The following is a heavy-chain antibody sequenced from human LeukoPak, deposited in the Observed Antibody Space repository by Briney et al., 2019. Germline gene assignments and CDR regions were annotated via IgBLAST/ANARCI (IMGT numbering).Heavy chain of an antibody. V-gene: IGHV3-23*01. CDR1: GFTFSGYA. CDR3: AKDQRDILTGYYPYYFDY. Sequence: GGSLRLSCAASGFTFSGYAMSWVRQAPGKGLEWVSAITGSDGSTYYADSVKGRFTISRDNSKNTLYLQMNSLRAEDTAVYYCAKDQRDILTGYYPYYFDYWGQGTLVTVSS. D-gene: IGHD3-9*01. J-gene: IGHJ4*02. CDR2: ITGSDGST.